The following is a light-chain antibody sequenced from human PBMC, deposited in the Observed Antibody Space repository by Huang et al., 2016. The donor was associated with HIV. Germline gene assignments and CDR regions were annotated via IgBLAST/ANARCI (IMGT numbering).Light chain of an antibody. V-gene: IGKV2-28*01. CDR1: QSLLHSNGYNY. Sequence: DIVMTQSPLYLPVTLGEPASISCRSSQSLLHSNGYNYLDCYLQKPGQSQQLLIYLVSPRAAGVPDRISGGGAGTDYTLKNSRVEAEDVGVSYCMQALQTPFTFGPGTKVDIK. J-gene: IGKJ3*01. CDR2: LVS. CDR3: MQALQTPFT.